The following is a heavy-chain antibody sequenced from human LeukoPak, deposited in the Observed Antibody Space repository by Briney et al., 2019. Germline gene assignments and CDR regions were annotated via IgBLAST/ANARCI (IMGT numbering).Heavy chain of an antibody. CDR1: GGTFSSYA. V-gene: IGHV1-46*03. CDR3: ARVSLVSSSGAFDI. Sequence: ASVKVSCKASGGTFSSYAISWVGQAPGQGLEWMGIINPSGGSTSYAQKFQGRVTMTRDTSTSTAYMELSSLRSEDTAVYYCARVSLVSSSGAFDIWGQGTMVTVSS. CDR2: INPSGGST. J-gene: IGHJ3*02. D-gene: IGHD6-6*01.